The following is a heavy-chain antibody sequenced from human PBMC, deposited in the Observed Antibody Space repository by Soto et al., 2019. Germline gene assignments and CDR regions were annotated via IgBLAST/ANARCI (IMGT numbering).Heavy chain of an antibody. D-gene: IGHD3-10*02. Sequence: QVQLVQSGAEVKKPGASVKVSCKASGYTFTSYGISWVRQAPGQGLEWMGWISNYNGDTNYAQKLQGRVTTTTDTSTSTAYLELRSLKSDDTAVYYGTRGGQLFAGNYFDYWGQGTLVTVSS. V-gene: IGHV1-18*01. J-gene: IGHJ4*02. CDR3: TRGGQLFAGNYFDY. CDR1: GYTFTSYG. CDR2: ISNYNGDT.